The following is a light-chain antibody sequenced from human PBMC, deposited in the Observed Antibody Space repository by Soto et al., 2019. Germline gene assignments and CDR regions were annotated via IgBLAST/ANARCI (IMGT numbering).Light chain of an antibody. Sequence: DIQMTQSPSSLSASVGDRVTITCRASQRISNYLNWYQQKPGKAPKLLIFAASNLQSGVPSRFSGSGYGTDFTLTINSLQPEDFATYYCQQSYNTLWTFGQGTKVEIK. CDR2: AAS. J-gene: IGKJ1*01. CDR1: QRISNY. CDR3: QQSYNTLWT. V-gene: IGKV1-39*01.